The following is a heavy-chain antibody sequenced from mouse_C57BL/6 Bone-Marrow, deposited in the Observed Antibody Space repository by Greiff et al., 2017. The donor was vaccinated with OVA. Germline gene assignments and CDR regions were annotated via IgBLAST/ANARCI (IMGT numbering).Heavy chain of an antibody. D-gene: IGHD2-1*01. J-gene: IGHJ4*01. Sequence: VQLKQPGAELVKPGASVKMSCKASGYTFTSYWITWVKQRPGQGLEWIGDIYPGSGSTNYNEKFKSKATLTVDTSSSTAYMQLSSLTSEDSAVYYCAIYYTFYYAMDYWGQGTSVTVSS. CDR3: AIYYTFYYAMDY. CDR2: IYPGSGST. V-gene: IGHV1-55*01. CDR1: GYTFTSYW.